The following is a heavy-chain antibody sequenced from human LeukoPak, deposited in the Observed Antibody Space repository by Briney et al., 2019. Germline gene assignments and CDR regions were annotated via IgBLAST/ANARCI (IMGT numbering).Heavy chain of an antibody. CDR2: ISSSSSYI. J-gene: IGHJ6*02. CDR1: GFTFSSYS. V-gene: IGHV3-21*01. CDR3: ARDWEEFSYCSSTSCYVYYYYYGMDV. D-gene: IGHD2-2*01. Sequence: GGSLRLSCAASGFTFSSYSMNWVRQAPGKGLEWVSSISSSSSYIYYADSVKGRFTISRDNAKNSLYLQMNSLRAEDTAVYYCARDWEEFSYCSSTSCYVYYYYYGMDVWGQGTTVTVSS.